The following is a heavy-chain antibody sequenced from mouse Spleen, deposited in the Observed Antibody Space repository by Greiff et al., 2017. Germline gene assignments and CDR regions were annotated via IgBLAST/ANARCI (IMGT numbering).Heavy chain of an antibody. V-gene: IGHV3-6*01. CDR2: ISYDGSN. D-gene: IGHD1-2*01. CDR3: ARDSYYGYNY. CDR1: GYSITSGYY. Sequence: EVKLLESGPGLVKPSQSLSLTCSVTGYSITSGYYWNWIRQFPGNKLEWMGYISYDGSNNYNPSLKNRISITRDTSKNQFFLKLNSVTTEDTATYYCARDSYYGYNYWGQGTTLTVSS. J-gene: IGHJ2*01.